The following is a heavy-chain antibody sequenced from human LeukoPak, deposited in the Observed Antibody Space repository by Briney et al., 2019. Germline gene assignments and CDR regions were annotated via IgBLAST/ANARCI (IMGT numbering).Heavy chain of an antibody. V-gene: IGHV3-48*03. J-gene: IGHJ4*02. CDR1: GFLFSDYE. Sequence: GGSLRLSCGASGFLFSDYEMNWVRQAPGKGLEWISYISTRGGTIYYADSVEGRFTISRDNAKNALYLQMNSLRVEDTAFYYCVRDGYSYGCDFDYWGQGTLVAVSP. CDR2: ISTRGGTI. D-gene: IGHD5-18*01. CDR3: VRDGYSYGCDFDY.